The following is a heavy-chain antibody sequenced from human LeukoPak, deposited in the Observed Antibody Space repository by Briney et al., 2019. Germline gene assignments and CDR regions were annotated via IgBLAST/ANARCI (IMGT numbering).Heavy chain of an antibody. J-gene: IGHJ3*02. CDR1: GFTFSSYS. Sequence: GGSLRLSCAASGFTFSSYSMNWVRQAPGKGLEWVSYISSSSSTIYYADSVKGRFTISRDNAKNSLYLQMNSLRAEDTAVYYCARDRGSGWYGDDAFDIWGQGTMVTVSS. CDR3: ARDRGSGWYGDDAFDI. V-gene: IGHV3-48*01. CDR2: ISSSSSTI. D-gene: IGHD6-19*01.